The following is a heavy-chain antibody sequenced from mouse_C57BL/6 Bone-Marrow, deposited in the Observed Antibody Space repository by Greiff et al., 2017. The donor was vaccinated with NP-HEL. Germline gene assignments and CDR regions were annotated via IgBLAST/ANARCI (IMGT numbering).Heavy chain of an antibody. CDR2: ISDGGSYT. CDR3: ARERSTRGFAY. D-gene: IGHD3-3*01. Sequence: DVMLVESGGGLVKPGGSLKLSCAASGFTFSSYAMSWVRQTPEKRLEWVATISDGGSYTYYPDNVKGRFTISRDNAKNNLYLQMSHLKSEDTAMYYCARERSTRGFAYWGQGTLVTVSA. CDR1: GFTFSSYA. J-gene: IGHJ3*01. V-gene: IGHV5-4*01.